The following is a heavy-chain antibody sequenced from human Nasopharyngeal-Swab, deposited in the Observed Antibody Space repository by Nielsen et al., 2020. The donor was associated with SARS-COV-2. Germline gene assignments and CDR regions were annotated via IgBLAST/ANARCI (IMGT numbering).Heavy chain of an antibody. CDR3: ARLGSIVGDTPLDY. J-gene: IGHJ4*02. D-gene: IGHD1-26*01. V-gene: IGHV3-53*01. Sequence: GESLKISCAASGFSVSSNYMTWVRQAPGRGLDWVSIIYSGDTTYYADSVKGRFTISRDTSKNTLYLQMNNLRVDDTAIYYCARLGSIVGDTPLDYWGQGTLVTVSS. CDR1: GFSVSSNY. CDR2: IYSGDTT.